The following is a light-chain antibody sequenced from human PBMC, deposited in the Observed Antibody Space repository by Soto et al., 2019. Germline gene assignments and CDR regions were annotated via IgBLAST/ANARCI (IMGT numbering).Light chain of an antibody. V-gene: IGLV2-14*01. CDR3: CLYTSFFSF. J-gene: IGLJ2*01. CDR1: SSDVGGYNY. Sequence: QSVLTQPASVSGSPGQSITISCTGTSSDVGGYNYVSWYQQHPGKAPKLMIYEVSNRPSGVSNRFSGSKSGNTASLTVSGLQSDDEADYFCCLYTSFFSFFGGGTKLTVL. CDR2: EVS.